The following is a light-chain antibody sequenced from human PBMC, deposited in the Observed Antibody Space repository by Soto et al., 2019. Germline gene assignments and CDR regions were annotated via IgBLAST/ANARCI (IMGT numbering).Light chain of an antibody. Sequence: DIQITQSPSTLSGSVGYRVTITCRASQTISSWLAWYQQRPGKAPKLLIYKASTLKSGVPSRFRGSGSGKELTLTISSLQPDDFATYYCKHYTSYSEAFGHGTKVDIX. CDR2: KAS. V-gene: IGKV1-5*03. CDR3: KHYTSYSEA. J-gene: IGKJ1*01. CDR1: QTISSW.